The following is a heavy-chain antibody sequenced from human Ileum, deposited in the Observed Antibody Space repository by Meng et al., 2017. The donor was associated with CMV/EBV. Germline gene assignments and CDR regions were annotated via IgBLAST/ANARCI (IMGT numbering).Heavy chain of an antibody. CDR3: ATAPRGDYEPSSYYGLDV. V-gene: IGHV1-69*05. J-gene: IGHJ6*02. CDR1: GESYNSYA. D-gene: IGHD4-17*01. CDR2: IIPIFRTT. Sequence: SVKVSCKASGESYNSYAISWGRQAPGQGLEWMGGIIPIFRTTNYAQRFQGRATITTGESTSTVYMELSSLTSDDTAVYYCATAPRGDYEPSSYYGLDVWGPGTTVTVSS.